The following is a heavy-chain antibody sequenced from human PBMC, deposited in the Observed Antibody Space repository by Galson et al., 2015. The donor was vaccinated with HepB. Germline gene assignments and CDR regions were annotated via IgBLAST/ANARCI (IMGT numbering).Heavy chain of an antibody. CDR1: GYTLTELS. D-gene: IGHD3-3*01. V-gene: IGHV1-24*01. J-gene: IGHJ3*02. Sequence: SVKVSCKVSGYTLTELSMHWVRQAPGKGLEWMGGFDPEDGETIYAQKFQGRVTMTEDTSTDTAYMELSSLRPEDTALYYCAKDRREVFGVVTDGAFDIWGQGTMVTVSS. CDR3: AKDRREVFGVVTDGAFDI. CDR2: FDPEDGET.